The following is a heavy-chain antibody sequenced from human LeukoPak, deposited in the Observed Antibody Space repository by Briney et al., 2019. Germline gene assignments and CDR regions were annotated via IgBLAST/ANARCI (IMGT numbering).Heavy chain of an antibody. J-gene: IGHJ4*02. CDR2: IHSVGDT. D-gene: IGHD1-1*01. CDR1: GFTVSSNY. V-gene: IGHV3-53*01. CDR3: ARQGTGLDY. Sequence: GRSLRLSCKVSGFTVSSNYMSWVRQAPGKGLEWVSIIHSVGDTFYADSVKGRFTISRDNSNNVVYLQMNSLTVEDTAVYYCARQGTGLDYWGQGTLVTVSS.